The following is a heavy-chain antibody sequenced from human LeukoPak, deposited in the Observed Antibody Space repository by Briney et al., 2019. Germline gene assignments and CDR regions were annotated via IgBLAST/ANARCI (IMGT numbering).Heavy chain of an antibody. J-gene: IGHJ4*02. D-gene: IGHD3-22*01. V-gene: IGHV1-18*01. CDR1: GYTFTNYG. CDR3: AISQASYYDTSGYLGGDY. Sequence: ASVKVSCKASGYTFTNYGIFWVRQAPGQGLEWMGWISAYSGNTNYAQKLQGRVTMTTETSTSTAYMELESLRSDDTAAYFCAISQASYYDTSGYLGGDYWGQGTLVTVSS. CDR2: ISAYSGNT.